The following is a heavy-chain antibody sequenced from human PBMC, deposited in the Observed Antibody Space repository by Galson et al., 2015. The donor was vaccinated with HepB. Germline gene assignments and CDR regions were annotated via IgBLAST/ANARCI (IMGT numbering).Heavy chain of an antibody. CDR1: GGSISSGGYY. J-gene: IGHJ4*02. D-gene: IGHD6-13*01. V-gene: IGHV4-31*03. Sequence: TLSLTCTVSGGSISSGGYYWSWIRQHPGKGLEWIGYIYYSGNTYYNPSLKSRATISVDTSKNQFSLNLRSVTAADTAVYYCAREVSSWYIFNWGQGTLVTVSS. CDR2: IYYSGNT. CDR3: AREVSSWYIFN.